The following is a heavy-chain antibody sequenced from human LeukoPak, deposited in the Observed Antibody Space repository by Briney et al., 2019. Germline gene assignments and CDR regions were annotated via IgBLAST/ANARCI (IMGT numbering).Heavy chain of an antibody. J-gene: IGHJ3*02. CDR1: GFTFSAYA. V-gene: IGHV3-23*01. CDR2: ISSSAYDI. CDR3: AKDEGYCSGGSCYLGAFDI. D-gene: IGHD2-15*01. Sequence: GGSLRLSCAASGFTFSAYAMSWVRQAPGKGLEWVSSISSSAYDIFDADSVKGRFTISRDNSKNTLYLQMNSLRAEDTAVYYCAKDEGYCSGGSCYLGAFDIWGQGTMVTVSS.